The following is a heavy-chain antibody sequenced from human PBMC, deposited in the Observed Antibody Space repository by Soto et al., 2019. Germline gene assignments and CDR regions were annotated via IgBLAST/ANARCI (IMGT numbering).Heavy chain of an antibody. Sequence: SETLSLTCAVYGGSFSGYYWSWIRQPPGKGLEWIGEINHSGSTNYNPSLKSRVTISVDTSKNQFSLKLSSVTAADTAVYYCARGQLVSNPRFDYWGQGTLVTVSS. CDR2: INHSGST. V-gene: IGHV4-34*01. J-gene: IGHJ4*02. D-gene: IGHD6-6*01. CDR3: ARGQLVSNPRFDY. CDR1: GGSFSGYY.